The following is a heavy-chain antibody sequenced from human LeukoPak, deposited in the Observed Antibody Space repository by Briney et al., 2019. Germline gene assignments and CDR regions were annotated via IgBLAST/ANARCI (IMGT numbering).Heavy chain of an antibody. Sequence: SETLSLTCAVYGGSFSGYYWSWIRQPPGKGLEWIGEINHSGSTNYNPSLKRRVTISVEKSKKKFALKRRCVAAADTAVYYCARHLTYYYGSGSYRNPHFDYWGQGTLVTVSS. V-gene: IGHV4-34*01. CDR2: INHSGST. D-gene: IGHD3-10*01. CDR1: GGSFSGYY. CDR3: ARHLTYYYGSGSYRNPHFDY. J-gene: IGHJ4*02.